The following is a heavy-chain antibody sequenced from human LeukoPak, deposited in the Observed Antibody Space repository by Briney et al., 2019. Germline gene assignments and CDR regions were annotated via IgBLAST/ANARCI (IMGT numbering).Heavy chain of an antibody. V-gene: IGHV3-23*01. CDR2: ISGSGGDT. Sequence: GGSLRLSCAASGFTFRSYAIYWVRQAPGKGLEWVSGISGSGGDTYFADSAKGRFTISRDNSKNTLDLQMNSLRAEDTAVYYCAKGSGSYYGQFDYWGQGTLLTVSS. CDR1: GFTFRSYA. D-gene: IGHD1-26*01. CDR3: AKGSGSYYGQFDY. J-gene: IGHJ4*02.